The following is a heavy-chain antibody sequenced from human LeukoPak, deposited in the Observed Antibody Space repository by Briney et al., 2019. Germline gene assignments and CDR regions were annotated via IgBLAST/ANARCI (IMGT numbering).Heavy chain of an antibody. D-gene: IGHD6-19*01. Sequence: GEYLQIYCYGSGFRFTSYWIGWARPLTREGLEGMGNIYPCYSDTRYSPSFQGQVTISADKSTSTAYLQWSSLKASDTAMYYCARSYGGWYHELDYWGQGTLVTVSS. CDR3: ARSYGGWYHELDY. CDR2: IYPCYSDT. CDR1: GFRFTSYW. V-gene: IGHV5-51*01. J-gene: IGHJ4*02.